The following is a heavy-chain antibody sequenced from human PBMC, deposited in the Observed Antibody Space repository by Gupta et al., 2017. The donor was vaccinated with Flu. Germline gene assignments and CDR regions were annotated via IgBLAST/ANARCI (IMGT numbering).Heavy chain of an antibody. D-gene: IGHD5-12*01. V-gene: IGHV4-39*01. CDR2: IFHSGTT. Sequence: SICPYYWGWILQPPGKGLEWIGSIFHSGTTNYNPSLKRRVTISTDTSKNQFYLRLTSVSAADTAVYFCARSGYDRYYFDFWGQGTLVTVAS. CDR3: ARSGYDRYYFDF. J-gene: IGHJ1*01. CDR1: SICPYY.